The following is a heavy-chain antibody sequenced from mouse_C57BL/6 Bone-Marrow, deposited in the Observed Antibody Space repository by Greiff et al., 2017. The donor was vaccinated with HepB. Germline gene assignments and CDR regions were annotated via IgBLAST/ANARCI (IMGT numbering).Heavy chain of an antibody. D-gene: IGHD1-1*01. CDR1: GYTFTSYW. CDR2: INPSNGGT. CDR3: AGDPLLLPWYFDV. J-gene: IGHJ1*03. Sequence: QVQLQQPGTELVKPGASVKLSCKASGYTFTSYWMHWVKQRPGQGLEWIGNINPSNGGTNYNEKFKSKATLTVDKSSSTAYMQLSSLTSDDSAVYYCAGDPLLLPWYFDVWGTGTTVTFSS. V-gene: IGHV1-53*01.